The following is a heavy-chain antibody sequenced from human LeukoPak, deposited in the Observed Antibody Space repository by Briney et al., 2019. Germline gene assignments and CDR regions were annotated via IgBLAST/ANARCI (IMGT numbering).Heavy chain of an antibody. CDR1: GGSISSSSYY. J-gene: IGHJ4*02. CDR3: ARSQVLFSMVRGVIVPYFDY. D-gene: IGHD3-10*01. CDR2: IYYSGST. Sequence: SETLSLTCTVSGGSISSSSYYWGWIRQPPGKGLEWIGSIYYSGSTYYNPSLKSRVTISVDTSKNQFSLKLSSVTAADTAVYYCARSQVLFSMVRGVIVPYFDYWGQGTLVTVSS. V-gene: IGHV4-39*01.